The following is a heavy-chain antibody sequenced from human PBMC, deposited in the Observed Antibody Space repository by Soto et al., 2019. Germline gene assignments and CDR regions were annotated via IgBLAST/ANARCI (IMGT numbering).Heavy chain of an antibody. V-gene: IGHV4-39*01. D-gene: IGHD1-7*01. Sequence: SQTLYLTCTVSGGSISSSSYYWGWIRKPQEKGLEWIGSIYYSGGTYYNPSLKSRVTISVDTSKNQFSLKLSSVTAADTAVYYCARHYLSLITGTTSLFDYWGQGTLVTVSS. CDR2: IYYSGGT. J-gene: IGHJ4*02. CDR3: ARHYLSLITGTTSLFDY. CDR1: GGSISSSSYY.